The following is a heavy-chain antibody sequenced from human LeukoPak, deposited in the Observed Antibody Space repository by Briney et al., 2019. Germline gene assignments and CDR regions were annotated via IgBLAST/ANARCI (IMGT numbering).Heavy chain of an antibody. J-gene: IGHJ4*02. Sequence: SETLSLTCAVYGGSFSGYYWSWIRQPPGKGLEWIGEINHSGSTNYNPSLKSRVTISVDTSKNQFSLKLSSVTAADTAVYCCARGPIYYYGSGSRIDYWGQGTLVTVSS. CDR1: GGSFSGYY. V-gene: IGHV4-34*01. CDR2: INHSGST. CDR3: ARGPIYYYGSGSRIDY. D-gene: IGHD3-10*01.